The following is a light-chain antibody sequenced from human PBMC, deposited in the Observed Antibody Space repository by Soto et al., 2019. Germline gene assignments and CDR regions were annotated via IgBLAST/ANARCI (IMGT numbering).Light chain of an antibody. CDR1: SGHSSYI. V-gene: IGLV4-60*02. CDR2: LEGSGNY. Sequence: QAVVTQSSSASASLGSSVKLTCTLSSGHSSYIIAWHQQQPGKAPRYLMKLEGSGNYNKGSGVPDRFSGSSSGADRYLTISNLQFEDEADYYCETWDINTRVFGGGTKVTVL. J-gene: IGLJ3*02. CDR3: ETWDINTRV.